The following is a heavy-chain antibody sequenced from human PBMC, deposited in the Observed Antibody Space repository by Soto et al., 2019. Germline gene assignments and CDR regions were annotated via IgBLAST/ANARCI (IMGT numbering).Heavy chain of an antibody. D-gene: IGHD2-8*01. CDR1: GYTFTSYG. J-gene: IGHJ4*02. Sequence: ASVKVSCTASGYTFTSYGISWVRQAPGQGLEWMGWISAYNGNTNYAQKLQGRLTMTTDTSTSTAYMELRSLRSDDTAVYYCARDLERDCTNGVCPDYWGQGALVTVSS. CDR3: ARDLERDCTNGVCPDY. CDR2: ISAYNGNT. V-gene: IGHV1-18*01.